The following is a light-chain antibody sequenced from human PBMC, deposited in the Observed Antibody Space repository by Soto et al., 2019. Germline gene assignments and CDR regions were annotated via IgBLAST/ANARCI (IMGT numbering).Light chain of an antibody. CDR1: QSVRSN. CDR3: QQYNNWPPLT. Sequence: EIVMTQSPATLSVSPGERATLSCRASQSVRSNLAWYQQKPGQAPRLLIYGASTRATGIPARFSGSASGTEFTLIIRSLQSENFAVYYCQQYNNWPPLTFGGGTQAEIK. V-gene: IGKV3-15*01. CDR2: GAS. J-gene: IGKJ4*01.